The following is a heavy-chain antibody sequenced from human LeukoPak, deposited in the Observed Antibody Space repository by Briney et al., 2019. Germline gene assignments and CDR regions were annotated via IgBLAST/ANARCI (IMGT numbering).Heavy chain of an antibody. CDR1: GGSISVDGYY. J-gene: IGHJ4*02. CDR2: IYYSGST. D-gene: IGHD2/OR15-2a*01. Sequence: SETLSLTCTVSGGSISVDGYYWSWIRQHPGKGLEWIGYIYYSGSTYYNPSLKSRVTISVDTSKSQFSLKLSSVTAADTDYHYCARFPRKPPLYYFDYWGQGTLVTVSS. V-gene: IGHV4-31*03. CDR3: ARFPRKPPLYYFDY.